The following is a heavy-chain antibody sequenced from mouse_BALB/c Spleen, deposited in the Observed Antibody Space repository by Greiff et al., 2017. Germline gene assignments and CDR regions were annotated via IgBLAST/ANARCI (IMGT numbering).Heavy chain of an antibody. CDR2: ISSGGSYT. Sequence: EVMLVESGGDLVKPGGSLKLSCAASGFTFSSYGMSWVRQTPDKRLEWVATISSGGSYTYYPDSVKGRFTISRDNAKNTLYLQMSSLKSEDTAMYYCARHVLRRPPTWYFDVWGAGTTVTVSS. V-gene: IGHV5-6*01. J-gene: IGHJ1*01. D-gene: IGHD2-12*01. CDR3: ARHVLRRPPTWYFDV. CDR1: GFTFSSYG.